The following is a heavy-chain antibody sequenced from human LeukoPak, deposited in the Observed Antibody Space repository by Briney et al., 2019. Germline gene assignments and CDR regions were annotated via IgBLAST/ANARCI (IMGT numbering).Heavy chain of an antibody. D-gene: IGHD2-2*01. J-gene: IGHJ3*02. Sequence: SETLSLTCTVSGGSISSSSYYWGWIRQPPGKGLEWIGSIYYSGITYYNPSLKSRVTISVDTSKNQFSLKLSSVTAADTAVYYCARDCSSTSCLLLGTAGAFDIWGQGTMVTVSS. CDR3: ARDCSSTSCLLLGTAGAFDI. V-gene: IGHV4-39*07. CDR1: GGSISSSSYY. CDR2: IYYSGIT.